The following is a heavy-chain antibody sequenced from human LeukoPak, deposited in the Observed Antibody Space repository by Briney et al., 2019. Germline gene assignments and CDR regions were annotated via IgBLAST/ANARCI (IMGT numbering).Heavy chain of an antibody. V-gene: IGHV1-8*01. D-gene: IGHD2-15*01. CDR3: ARGYCSGGSCSESFKY. Sequence: GASVKLSCKASGYTFTSYDINWVRQATGQGLEWMGCMKPNSGNTCYAQKFQGRFTMTRNTSISTAYMQLSSLRSEDTAVYFCARGYCSGGSCSESFKYWGQGTLVTVS. CDR2: MKPNSGNT. CDR1: GYTFTSYD. J-gene: IGHJ4*02.